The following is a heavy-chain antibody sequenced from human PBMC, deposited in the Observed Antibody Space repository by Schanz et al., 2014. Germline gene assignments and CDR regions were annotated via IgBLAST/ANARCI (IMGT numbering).Heavy chain of an antibody. CDR2: IKQDGSEK. D-gene: IGHD3-10*01. Sequence: EVQLVESGGGLAQPGGSLRFSWGGSDFTFSRFWISWFRQAPGKGLEWVANIKQDGSEKYYVDAVKGRFTISRDNAKNSMYLHMKSLRGEDTAVYYCARDNYYGSGSCAYWGQGTLVTVSS. J-gene: IGHJ4*02. V-gene: IGHV3-7*04. CDR3: ARDNYYGSGSCAY. CDR1: DFTFSRFW.